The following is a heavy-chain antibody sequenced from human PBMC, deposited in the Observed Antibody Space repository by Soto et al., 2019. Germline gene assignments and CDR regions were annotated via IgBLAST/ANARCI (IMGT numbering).Heavy chain of an antibody. CDR3: SREGYNYNGMDV. J-gene: IGHJ6*02. CDR2: IYYSGAT. V-gene: IGHV4-31*03. Sequence: QVQLQESGPGLVNPSQTLSLTCTVSGDSINNGDYYWSWVRHHPVSGLEWIGYIYYSGATSYNPSLKGRVTISLDTSENQFSLRLSSVTAADTAVYYCSREGYNYNGMDVWGQGTTVTVSS. CDR1: GDSINNGDYY.